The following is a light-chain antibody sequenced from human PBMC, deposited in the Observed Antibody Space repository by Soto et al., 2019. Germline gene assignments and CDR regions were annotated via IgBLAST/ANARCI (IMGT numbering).Light chain of an antibody. J-gene: IGLJ3*02. CDR2: DVS. CDR1: SSDVGGYNY. Sequence: QSVLTQPRSVSGSPGQSVTISCTGTSSDVGGYNYVSWYQQHPGKAPKLMIYDVSKRPSGVPDRFSGSKSGNTACLTISGLQAEDEADYYCCSYAGSTLVFGGGTKLTVL. CDR3: CSYAGSTLV. V-gene: IGLV2-11*01.